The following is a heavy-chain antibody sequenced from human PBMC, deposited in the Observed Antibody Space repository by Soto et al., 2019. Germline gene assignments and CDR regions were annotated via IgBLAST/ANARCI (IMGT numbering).Heavy chain of an antibody. J-gene: IGHJ6*03. Sequence: QVQLVQSGAEVKKPGASVKVSCKASGYSFTSYEIYWVRQATGQGLEWMGWMNPNSGNTGYSQKLQGRVTMTRNTSISTAYMELTSLRSEDTAVYYCARGPVLVYYYYSDMGVWGKGTAVSVSS. CDR2: MNPNSGNT. CDR1: GYSFTSYE. D-gene: IGHD6-6*01. CDR3: ARGPVLVYYYYSDMGV. V-gene: IGHV1-8*01.